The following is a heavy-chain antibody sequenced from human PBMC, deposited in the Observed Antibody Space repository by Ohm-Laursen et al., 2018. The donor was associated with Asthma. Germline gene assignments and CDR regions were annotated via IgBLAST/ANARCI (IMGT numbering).Heavy chain of an antibody. Sequence: SLRLSCSAPGFTFSNFAMHWVRQAPGKGLEWVAGILYDGSDKNYAASVKGRFTISRDNSKNTLYLQMNSLRAEDTAVYSCARGRVEARRSAYYYYRMDVWGQGTTVTVSS. CDR2: ILYDGSDK. V-gene: IGHV3-33*01. CDR3: ARGRVEARRSAYYYYRMDV. D-gene: IGHD6-6*01. J-gene: IGHJ6*02. CDR1: GFTFSNFA.